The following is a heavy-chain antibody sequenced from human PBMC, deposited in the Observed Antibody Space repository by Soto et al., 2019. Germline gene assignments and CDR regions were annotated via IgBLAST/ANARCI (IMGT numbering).Heavy chain of an antibody. CDR2: IYYSGST. D-gene: IGHD4-17*01. V-gene: IGHV4-39*01. J-gene: IGHJ3*02. Sequence: SETLSLTCTVSGGSISSSSYYWGWIRQPPGKGLEWIGSIYYSGSTYYNPSLKSRVTISVDTSKNQFSLKLSSVTAADTAVYYCARLRPLDAFDIWGQGTMVT. CDR3: ARLRPLDAFDI. CDR1: GGSISSSSYY.